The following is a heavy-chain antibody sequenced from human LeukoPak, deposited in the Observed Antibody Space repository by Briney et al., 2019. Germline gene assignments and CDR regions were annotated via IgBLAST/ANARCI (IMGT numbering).Heavy chain of an antibody. CDR3: ARDPYSGNYGNYYYYMDV. CDR1: GFTFNNYN. V-gene: IGHV3-21*01. J-gene: IGHJ6*03. Sequence: GGSLKLSCATSGFTFNNYNMNWVRQAPGRALEWVSSITSSGTYIFYADSVKGRFTISRDNAKNSLYLQMNSLGPEDTAVYYCARDPYSGNYGNYYYYMDVWGKGTTVTISS. CDR2: ITSSGTYI. D-gene: IGHD1-26*01.